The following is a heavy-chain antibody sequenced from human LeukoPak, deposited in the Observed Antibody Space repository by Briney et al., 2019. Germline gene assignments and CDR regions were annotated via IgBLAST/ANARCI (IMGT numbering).Heavy chain of an antibody. J-gene: IGHJ4*02. V-gene: IGHV3-69-1*01. CDR1: GFTVSSNY. CDR2: ISSSSTI. CDR3: ARVRGNYQSDY. Sequence: GGSLRLSCAASGFTVSSNYMSWVRQAPGKGLEWVSYISSSSTIYYADSVKGRFTISRDNAKNSLYLQMNSLRAEDTALYYCARVRGNYQSDYWGQGTLVTVSS. D-gene: IGHD1-7*01.